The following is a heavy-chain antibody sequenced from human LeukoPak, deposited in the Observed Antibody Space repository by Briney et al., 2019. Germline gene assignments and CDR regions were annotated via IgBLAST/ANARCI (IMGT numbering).Heavy chain of an antibody. CDR3: ARRRPYYYGSGSYSPYFDY. D-gene: IGHD3-10*01. CDR1: GGSFSGYY. V-gene: IGHV4-34*01. J-gene: IGHJ4*02. Sequence: SETLSLTCAVYGGSFSGYYWSWIRQPPGKGLEWIGEINHNGSTNYNPSLKSRVTISVDTSKNQFSLKLSSVTAADTAVYYCARRRPYYYGSGSYSPYFDYWGQGTLVTVSS. CDR2: INHNGST.